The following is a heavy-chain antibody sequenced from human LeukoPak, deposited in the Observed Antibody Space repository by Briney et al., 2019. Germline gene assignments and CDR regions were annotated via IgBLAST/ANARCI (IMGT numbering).Heavy chain of an antibody. D-gene: IGHD6-6*01. CDR3: ARSEHSSSSFDY. Sequence: GSLRLSCASSGFTLSSYSMNWVRQAPGKGLEWVSYISSSSTHIYYADSVKGRFTISRDNARNSLYLQMNSLSAEDTAIYYCARSEHSSSSFDYWGQGTLVTVSS. CDR2: ISSSSTHI. J-gene: IGHJ4*02. V-gene: IGHV3-21*01. CDR1: GFTLSSYS.